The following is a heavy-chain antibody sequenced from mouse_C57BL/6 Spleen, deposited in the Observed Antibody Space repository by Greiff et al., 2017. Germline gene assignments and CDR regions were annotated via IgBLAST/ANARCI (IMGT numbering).Heavy chain of an antibody. J-gene: IGHJ1*03. V-gene: IGHV5-17*01. D-gene: IGHD1-1*01. CDR3: ARLRYYASSRYLKV. CDR1: GFTFSDYG. CDR2: ISSGSSTI. Sequence: EVQRVESGGGLVKPGGSLKLSCAASGFTFSDYGMHWVRQAPEKGLEWVAYISSGSSTIYYADTVKGRFTISRDNAKNTLFLQMTSLGPEGAAMYYCARLRYYASSRYLKVRGTGTTDTVA.